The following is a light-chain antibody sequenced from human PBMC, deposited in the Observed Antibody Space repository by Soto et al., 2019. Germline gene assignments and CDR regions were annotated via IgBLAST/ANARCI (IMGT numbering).Light chain of an antibody. CDR3: SSYTTSTNYV. Sequence: QSVLAQPASVSGSPGQSITISCTGTSSDVGGYNYVSWYQQHPGKAPKLMIYEVSDRPSGVSDRFSGSKSGDTASLTISGLQAEDEAYYYCSSYTTSTNYVFGTGTKVTVL. CDR2: EVS. CDR1: SSDVGGYNY. V-gene: IGLV2-14*01. J-gene: IGLJ1*01.